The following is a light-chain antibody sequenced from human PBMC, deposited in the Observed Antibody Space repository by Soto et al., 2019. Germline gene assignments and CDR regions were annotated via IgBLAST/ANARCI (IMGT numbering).Light chain of an antibody. CDR1: QSLLHSNGYNY. Sequence: DIVMTQSPLSLPVTPGEPASISCSSSQSLLHSNGYNYLDWYLQKPGQSPQLLIYLGSNRASGVTDRFSGSGSGTDFTLKISRVEAEDVGVYYCMQALQTPPFTFGQGTNLEIK. CDR3: MQALQTPPFT. V-gene: IGKV2-28*01. J-gene: IGKJ2*01. CDR2: LGS.